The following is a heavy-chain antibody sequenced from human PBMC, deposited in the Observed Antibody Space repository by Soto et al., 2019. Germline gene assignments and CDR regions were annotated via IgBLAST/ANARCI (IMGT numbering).Heavy chain of an antibody. D-gene: IGHD1-26*01. CDR2: MSSDGSKI. CDR3: AKDEGVGGTLGLLDY. J-gene: IGHJ4*02. V-gene: IGHV3-30*18. Sequence: QVQLVESGGGAVQPGESLRLSCVASGFDFTYYAMHWVRQAPGKGLESVAVMSSDGSKIHHTDSVKGRFTISRDNSKNTLDLQMNSLRKEDTAVYFCAKDEGVGGTLGLLDYWGQGTLVSVSS. CDR1: GFDFTYYA.